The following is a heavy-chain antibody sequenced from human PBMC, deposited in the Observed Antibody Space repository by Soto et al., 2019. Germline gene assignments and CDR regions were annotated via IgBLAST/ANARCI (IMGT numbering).Heavy chain of an antibody. CDR2: INSDGSGT. Sequence: GGSLRLSCAASGFTFSSYWMHWVRQAPGKGLVWVSRINSDGSGTSYADSVKGRFTISRDNAKNTLYLQMNSLRAEDTAVYYCARDILLWFGEFYGMDVWGQGTTVTVSS. CDR1: GFTFSSYW. CDR3: ARDILLWFGEFYGMDV. V-gene: IGHV3-74*01. D-gene: IGHD3-10*01. J-gene: IGHJ6*02.